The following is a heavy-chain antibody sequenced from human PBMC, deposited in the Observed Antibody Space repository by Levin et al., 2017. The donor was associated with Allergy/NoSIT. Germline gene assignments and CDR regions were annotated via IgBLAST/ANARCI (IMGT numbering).Heavy chain of an antibody. J-gene: IGHJ6*02. Sequence: HAGGSLRLSCAASGFSFSTYGIHWVRQAPGKGLEWVALITSDGSSKFFGDSVKGRFTISRDNSKNTLHLQMNSLRPEDTAVYYCAKGGDMDVWGQGTTVTVSS. V-gene: IGHV3-30*18. CDR1: GFSFSTYG. CDR3: AKGGDMDV. CDR2: ITSDGSSK. D-gene: IGHD3-10*01.